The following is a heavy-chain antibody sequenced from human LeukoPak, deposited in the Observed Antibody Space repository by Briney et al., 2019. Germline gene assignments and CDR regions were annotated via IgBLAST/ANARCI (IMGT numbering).Heavy chain of an antibody. CDR1: GYTFTGYY. J-gene: IGHJ6*03. Sequence: ASVEVSCKASGYTFTGYYMLWVRQAPGQGLEWMRWINPNSGGTNYAQKFQGRVTMTRDTSISTAYMELSRLRSDDTAVYYCARASYYYYYMDVWGKGTTVTVSS. V-gene: IGHV1-2*02. CDR3: ARASYYYYYMDV. CDR2: INPNSGGT.